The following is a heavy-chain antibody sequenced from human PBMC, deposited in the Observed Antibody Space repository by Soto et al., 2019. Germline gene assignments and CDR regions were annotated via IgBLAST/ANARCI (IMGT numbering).Heavy chain of an antibody. J-gene: IGHJ4*02. V-gene: IGHV4-59*01. D-gene: IGHD6-19*01. CDR1: GGSISSYY. CDR2: IYYNGDI. CDR3: ARDAGYASGWPFFDF. Sequence: PLETLSLTCTVSGGSISSYYWSWIRQPPGKGLEWIGYIYYNGDIDYNPSLKSRVTISVDRSKNQFSLELTSVTAADTAVYYCARDAGYASGWPFFDFWGRGALVTVSS.